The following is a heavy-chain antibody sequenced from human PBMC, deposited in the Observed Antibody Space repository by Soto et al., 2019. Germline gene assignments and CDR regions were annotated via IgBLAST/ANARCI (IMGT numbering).Heavy chain of an antibody. CDR1: GFTFSSYA. CDR2: ISGSGGST. J-gene: IGHJ6*02. V-gene: IGHV3-23*01. CDR3: AKTPYYASGPHYGMDV. Sequence: EVQLLESGGGLVQPGGSLRLSCAASGFTFSSYAMSWVRQAPGKGLEWVSAISGSGGSTYYADSVKGRFTISRDNSKNTLYLQMNSLRAEDTAVYYCAKTPYYASGPHYGMDVWGQGTTVTVSS. D-gene: IGHD3-10*01.